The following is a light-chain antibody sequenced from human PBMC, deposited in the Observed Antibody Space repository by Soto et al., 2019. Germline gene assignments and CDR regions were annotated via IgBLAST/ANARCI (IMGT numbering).Light chain of an antibody. V-gene: IGKV2-28*01. CDR1: QSLLHSNGYNY. CDR2: LGS. J-gene: IGKJ4*01. CDR3: QQSYAIVRT. Sequence: EIGLAQSPLSLPVTPGEPASISCRSSQSLLHSNGYNYLDWYLQKPGQSPQLLIYLGSNRASGVPDRFSGSGSGTDFTLTITSLQPEDFGIYYCQQSYAIVRTFGGGTKVDI.